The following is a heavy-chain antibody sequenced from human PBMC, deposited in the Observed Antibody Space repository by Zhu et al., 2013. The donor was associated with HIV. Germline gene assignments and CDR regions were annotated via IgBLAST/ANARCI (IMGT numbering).Heavy chain of an antibody. CDR1: GYTFTSYY. CDR2: INPSGGST. J-gene: IGHJ4*02. CDR3: ARGYEYYYDSSGXDY. V-gene: IGHV1-46*01. D-gene: IGHD3-22*01. Sequence: QVQLVQSGAEVKKPGASVKVSCKASGYTFTSYYIHWVRQAPGQGLEWMGVINPSGGSTSYAQKFQGRVTMTRDTSTSTVYMELSSLRSEDTAVYYCARGYEYYYDSSGXDYWGQGTWSRLL.